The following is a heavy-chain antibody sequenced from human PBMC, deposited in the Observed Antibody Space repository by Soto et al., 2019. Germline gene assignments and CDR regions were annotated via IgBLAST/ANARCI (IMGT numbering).Heavy chain of an antibody. Sequence: ASMKVSCKTSGYTFTSYGVAWVRQAPGQGLEWIEWISTSKGETTYAQKFQGRVTMTTDTSTSTAYMELRSLSSDDTAVYYCATRSPAFDFWGQGTLVTVSS. CDR1: GYTFTSYG. J-gene: IGHJ4*02. V-gene: IGHV1-18*01. CDR2: ISTSKGET. CDR3: ATRSPAFDF.